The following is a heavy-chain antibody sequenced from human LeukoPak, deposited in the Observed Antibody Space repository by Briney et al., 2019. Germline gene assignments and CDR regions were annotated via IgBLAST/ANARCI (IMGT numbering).Heavy chain of an antibody. CDR3: ARDYYSGTYSTGY. V-gene: IGHV3-30*03. CDR2: ISYDGSNK. CDR1: GFTFSSYG. J-gene: IGHJ4*02. D-gene: IGHD1-26*01. Sequence: GGSLRLSCAASGFTFSSYGMHWVRQAPGKGLEWVAVISYDGSNKYYADSVKGRFTISRDNSKNTLYLQMNSLRAEDTAVYYCARDYYSGTYSTGYWGQGTLVTVSS.